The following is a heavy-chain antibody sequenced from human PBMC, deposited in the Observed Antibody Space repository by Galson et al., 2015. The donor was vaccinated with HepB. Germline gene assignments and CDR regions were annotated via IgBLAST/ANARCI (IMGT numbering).Heavy chain of an antibody. CDR1: GFTFSSYA. V-gene: IGHV3-30-3*01. D-gene: IGHD3-16*01. J-gene: IGHJ4*02. Sequence: SLRLSCAASGFTFSSYAMHWVRQAPGKGLEWVAVISYDGSNKYYADSVKGRFTISRDNSKNTLYLQMNSLRAEDTAVYYCARGWGGPDYWGQGTLVTVSS. CDR3: ARGWGGPDY. CDR2: ISYDGSNK.